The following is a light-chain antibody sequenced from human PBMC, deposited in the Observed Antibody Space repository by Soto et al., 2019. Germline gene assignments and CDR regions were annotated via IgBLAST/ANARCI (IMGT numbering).Light chain of an antibody. CDR3: CSYAGSSTWV. CDR1: SSDVGRYNL. CDR2: EGS. J-gene: IGLJ3*02. Sequence: QSVLTQPASVSGSPGQSSTISCTGTSSDVGRYNLVSWYQHHPGKAPKLMIYEGSKRPSGVSNRFSGSKSGNTASLTLSGLQAEDEADDYCCSYAGSSTWVFGGGTKVTVL. V-gene: IGLV2-23*01.